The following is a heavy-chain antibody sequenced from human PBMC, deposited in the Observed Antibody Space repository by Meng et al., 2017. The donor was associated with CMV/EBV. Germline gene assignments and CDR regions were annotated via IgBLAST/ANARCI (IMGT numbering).Heavy chain of an antibody. Sequence: PELLYPSGTTAHTTLLSGDSTSSSSWSWIHDTPVNGLHRIGRHYHSGSTHINPYHKNRASMSVDPSKNQFSLKLSSLTAADTDVYYCARGGLYYYDSSGHLAYWGQGTLVTVSS. D-gene: IGHD3-22*01. CDR1: GDSTSSSS. CDR2: HYHSGST. J-gene: IGHJ4*02. CDR3: ARGGLYYYDSSGHLAY. V-gene: IGHV4-4*07.